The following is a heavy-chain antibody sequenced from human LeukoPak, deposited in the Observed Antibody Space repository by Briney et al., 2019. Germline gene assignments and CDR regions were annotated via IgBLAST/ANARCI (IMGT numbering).Heavy chain of an antibody. V-gene: IGHV3-30*18. CDR2: ISDGGTHE. J-gene: IGHJ4*02. Sequence: GGSLRLSCEASGFTFSNYAMHWVRQAPGKGLEWVALISDGGTHEYYPDSVKGRFTISRDNSRNTLYLQMKSLRPEDTAVYYCAKDGSFGSGWYPLPSDYWGQGTLVTVSS. D-gene: IGHD6-13*01. CDR1: GFTFSNYA. CDR3: AKDGSFGSGWYPLPSDY.